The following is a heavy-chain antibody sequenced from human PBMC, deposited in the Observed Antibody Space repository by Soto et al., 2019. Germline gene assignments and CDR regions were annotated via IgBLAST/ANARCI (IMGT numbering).Heavy chain of an antibody. Sequence: SLRLSCAAFGLTVSGKKYVAWVRQAPGKGLEWVSALYDVDGSFYADSVKGRFITSSDSSKTTVYLQMNGLRPDDTAVYYCATWHEREHAYDVWGQGTTVTVSS. J-gene: IGHJ3*01. CDR1: GLTVSGKKY. CDR3: ATWHEREHAYDV. CDR2: LYDVDGS. V-gene: IGHV3-53*01. D-gene: IGHD1-1*01.